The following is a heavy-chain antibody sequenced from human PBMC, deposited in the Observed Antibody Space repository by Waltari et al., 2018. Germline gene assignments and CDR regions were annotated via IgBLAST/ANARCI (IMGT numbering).Heavy chain of an antibody. J-gene: IGHJ4*02. CDR1: GFTFSRSW. Sequence: EVQLVESGGDLVQPGGSLRLSCAASGFTFSRSWMSWVRQAPGKGLEWVARIQQDGSEGYYVVSVKGRFTISRDNAKNSVYLQMNSLRAEDTAVYYCARGGAWDLDYWGQGTLVTVSS. CDR2: IQQDGSEG. D-gene: IGHD1-26*01. V-gene: IGHV3-7*01. CDR3: ARGGAWDLDY.